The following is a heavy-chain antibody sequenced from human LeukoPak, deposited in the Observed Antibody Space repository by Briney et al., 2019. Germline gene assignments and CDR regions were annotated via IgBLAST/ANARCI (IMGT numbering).Heavy chain of an antibody. CDR2: IIPIFGTA. CDR1: AGTFSSYG. CDR3: ARDVSLDPIRYCDGLLI. D-gene: IGHD3-9*01. Sequence: SVKVSCKDCAGTFSSYGISWVRQHPGQGLEWMGGIIPIFGTANYAQKYQGTVTITADESTSTAYMELSRLRSEVTAVYYCARDVSLDPIRYCDGLLIWGQGTLVTVSS. V-gene: IGHV1-69*01. J-gene: IGHJ4*02.